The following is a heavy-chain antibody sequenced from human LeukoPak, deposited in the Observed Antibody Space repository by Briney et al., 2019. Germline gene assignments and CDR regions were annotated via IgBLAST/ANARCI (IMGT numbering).Heavy chain of an antibody. CDR1: GGSISSSICY. CDR3: ARDPTRVVVAATPGGY. CDR2: IYYSGST. Sequence: SETLSLTCTVSGGSISSSICYWGWIRQPPGKGLEWIGSIYYSGSTYYNPSLKSRVTISVDTSKNQFSLKLSSVTAADTAVYYCARDPTRVVVAATPGGYWGQGTLVTVSS. V-gene: IGHV4-39*07. D-gene: IGHD2-15*01. J-gene: IGHJ4*02.